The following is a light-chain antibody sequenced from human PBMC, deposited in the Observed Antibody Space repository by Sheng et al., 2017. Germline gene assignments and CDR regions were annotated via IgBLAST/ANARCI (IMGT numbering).Light chain of an antibody. Sequence: EIVMTQSPATLSVSPGERATLSCRASQSVSSNLAWYQQKPGQAPRLLIYSASTRATAIPARFSGSGSGTEFTLTISSLQSEDFAVYSCQQYNNWPRTFGQGTKVEIK. CDR3: QQYNNWPRT. V-gene: IGKV3-15*01. CDR2: SAS. CDR1: QSVSSN. J-gene: IGKJ1*01.